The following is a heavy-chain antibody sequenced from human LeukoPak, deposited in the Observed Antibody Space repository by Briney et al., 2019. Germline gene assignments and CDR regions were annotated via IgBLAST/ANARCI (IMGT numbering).Heavy chain of an antibody. CDR1: GFPFSSYW. D-gene: IGHD3-10*01. CDR2: IKKDGGDK. Sequence: GSLRLSCAASGFPFSSYWMSWVRQAPGKGLEWVANIKKDGGDKHYVDSVKGRFTISRDNAKNSLYLQMNSLRAEDTAVYYCARVPGTSNYYGSGSPDYWGQGTLVTVSS. V-gene: IGHV3-7*04. CDR3: ARVPGTSNYYGSGSPDY. J-gene: IGHJ4*02.